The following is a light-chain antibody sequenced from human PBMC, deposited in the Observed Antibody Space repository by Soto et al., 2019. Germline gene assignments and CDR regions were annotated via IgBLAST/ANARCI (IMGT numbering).Light chain of an antibody. CDR1: QSISSW. Sequence: DIQMTQSPSTLSASVGDRVTITCRASQSISSWLAWYQQKPGKAPKLLICKASTLQSGVPSRFSGSGSGTKFTLAISSLQPDDSATYYCQQYNDNWTFGQGTKVEIK. J-gene: IGKJ1*01. CDR2: KAS. CDR3: QQYNDNWT. V-gene: IGKV1-5*03.